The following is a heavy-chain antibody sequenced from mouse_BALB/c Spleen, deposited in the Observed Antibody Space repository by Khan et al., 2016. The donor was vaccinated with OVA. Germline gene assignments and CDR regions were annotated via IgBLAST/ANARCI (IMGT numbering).Heavy chain of an antibody. CDR3: ARPSYDPRNFDV. CDR2: ITPANGNT. D-gene: IGHD2-3*01. CDR1: GFNIKDTY. V-gene: IGHV14-3*02. Sequence: VQLQQSGAELVKPGASVKLSCTASGFNIKDTYIHWVKQRPKQGLEWIGRITPANGNTEYDPKFQGKATMRADTSSNTAYLQLSSLTSGDTGVYYCARPSYDPRNFDVWGAGTTVTVSS. J-gene: IGHJ1*01.